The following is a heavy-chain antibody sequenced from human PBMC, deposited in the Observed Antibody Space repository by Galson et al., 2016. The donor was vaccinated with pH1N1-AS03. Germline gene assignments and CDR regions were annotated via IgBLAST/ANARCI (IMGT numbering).Heavy chain of an antibody. CDR3: ASAGYHTPGYHS. D-gene: IGHD3-16*02. V-gene: IGHV4-4*01. CDR1: GGSMTSPDW. J-gene: IGHJ4*02. CDR2: VHYSGTT. Sequence: ETLSLTCAVSGGSMTSPDWWTWVRQPPGKGLEWIGEVHYSGTTSYNPSPNSRVTMSIDKSNNQFSLNLGSVTAADTAVCFCASAGYHTPGYHSWGQGALVTVSS.